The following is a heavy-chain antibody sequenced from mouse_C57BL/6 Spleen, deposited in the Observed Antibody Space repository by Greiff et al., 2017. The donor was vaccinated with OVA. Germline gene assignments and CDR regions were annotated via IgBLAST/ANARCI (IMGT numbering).Heavy chain of an antibody. J-gene: IGHJ2*01. V-gene: IGHV1-81*01. CDR2: IYPRSGNT. CDR3: ARFGDSASYLDY. CDR1: GYTFTSYG. Sequence: VQLQQSGAELARPGASVKLSCKASGYTFTSYGISWVKQRTGQGLEWIGEIYPRSGNTYYNEKFKGKATLTADKSSSTAYMELRSLTSEDSAVYFCARFGDSASYLDYWGQGTTLTVSS. D-gene: IGHD3-3*01.